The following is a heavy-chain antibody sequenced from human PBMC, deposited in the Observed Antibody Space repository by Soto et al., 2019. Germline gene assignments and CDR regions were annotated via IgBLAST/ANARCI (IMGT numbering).Heavy chain of an antibody. Sequence: QVQLQESGPGLVKHSQTLSLTCTVSGGSISSGGYYWSWIRQHPGKGLEWIGYISYSGSTYYNPSLKRRVTISVDTSKNQFSLKLSSVTAADTAVYYCARDYYDSSGYYYGASGGWCDPWGQGTLVTVSS. J-gene: IGHJ5*02. CDR1: GGSISSGGYY. V-gene: IGHV4-31*03. CDR3: ARDYYDSSGYYYGASGGWCDP. D-gene: IGHD3-22*01. CDR2: ISYSGST.